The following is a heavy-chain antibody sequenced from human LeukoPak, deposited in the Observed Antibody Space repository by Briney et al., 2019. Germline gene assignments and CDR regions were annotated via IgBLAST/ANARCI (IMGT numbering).Heavy chain of an antibody. D-gene: IGHD4-17*01. CDR1: GFPFTTYA. J-gene: IGHJ4*02. CDR2: ISGSDGGT. Sequence: AGGSLRLSCAASGFPFTTYAMSCVRQAPGKGLEWVSAISGSDGGTHYAGSVKGRFTTSRDNSKNTLYLQMSSLRADDTAVYYCARLRNTMTTPRFDYWGQGTLVTVSS. V-gene: IGHV3-23*01. CDR3: ARLRNTMTTPRFDY.